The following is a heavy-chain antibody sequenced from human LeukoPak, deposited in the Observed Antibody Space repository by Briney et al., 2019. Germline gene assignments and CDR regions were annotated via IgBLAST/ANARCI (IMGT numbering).Heavy chain of an antibody. CDR1: GFTFSSYE. CDR3: ARGSSSWYKTIDY. J-gene: IGHJ4*02. D-gene: IGHD6-13*01. V-gene: IGHV3-48*03. Sequence: GGSLRLSCAASGFTFSSYEMNWVRQAAGKGLEWVSYISSSGSTIYYADSVKGRFTISRDNAKNSLYLQMNSLRAEDTAVYYCARGSSSWYKTIDYWGQGTLVTVSS. CDR2: ISSSGSTI.